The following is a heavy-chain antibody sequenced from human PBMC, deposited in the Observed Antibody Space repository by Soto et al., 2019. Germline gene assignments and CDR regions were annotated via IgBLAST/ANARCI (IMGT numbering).Heavy chain of an antibody. CDR2: IRGSGGST. J-gene: IGHJ4*02. D-gene: IGHD3-10*02. V-gene: IGHV3-23*01. CDR1: GFTFSSYA. CDR3: AKDNDRGVINYFDY. Sequence: GGSLRLSCASSGFTFSSYAMSWVRQAPGKGLEWVSSIRGSGGSTQYADSVKGRFTISRDNSKNTLYLQMNSLRAEDTAVYYCAKDNDRGVINYFDYWGQGTLVTVSS.